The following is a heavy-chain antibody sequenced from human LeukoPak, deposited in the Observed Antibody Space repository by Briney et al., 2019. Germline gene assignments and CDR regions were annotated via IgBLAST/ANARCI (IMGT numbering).Heavy chain of an antibody. J-gene: IGHJ4*02. V-gene: IGHV1-46*01. CDR3: ASSSGSGKLGALNY. D-gene: IGHD3-10*01. CDR2: INPNGGGT. CDR1: GYTFTTYY. Sequence: ASVKVSCKASGYTFTTYYMHWVRQAPGQGLEWMGIINPNGGGTSYAQKFQGRVTITRDTSASTAYMELSSLRSEDMAVYYCASSSGSGKLGALNYWGQGTLVTVSS.